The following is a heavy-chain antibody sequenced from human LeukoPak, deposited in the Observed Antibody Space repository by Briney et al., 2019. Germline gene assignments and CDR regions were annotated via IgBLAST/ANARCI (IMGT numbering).Heavy chain of an antibody. D-gene: IGHD3-22*01. CDR3: ARRVVITGHGAYFDY. J-gene: IGHJ4*02. V-gene: IGHV4-39*07. CDR2: IYYSGST. Sequence: SETLSLTCTVSGGSISSSSYYWGWIRQPPGKGLEWIGSIYYSGSTYYNPSLKSRVTISVDTSKNQFSLKLSSVTAADTAVYYCARRVVITGHGAYFDYWGQGTLVTVSS. CDR1: GGSISSSSYY.